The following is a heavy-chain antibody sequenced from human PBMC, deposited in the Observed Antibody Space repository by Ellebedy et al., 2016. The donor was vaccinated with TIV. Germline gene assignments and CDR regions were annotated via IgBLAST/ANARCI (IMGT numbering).Heavy chain of an antibody. Sequence: GGSLRLXXSGSGFTFNKYAMNWVRQAPGKGLEYVSGISGNGGSTYYADSVKGRFFISRDNSKNTLFLQMSSLSPGDTAVYYCVKSDYGDFWIFQHWGQGTLVTFSS. CDR3: VKSDYGDFWIFQH. D-gene: IGHD4-17*01. CDR2: ISGNGGST. CDR1: GFTFNKYA. V-gene: IGHV3-64D*06. J-gene: IGHJ1*01.